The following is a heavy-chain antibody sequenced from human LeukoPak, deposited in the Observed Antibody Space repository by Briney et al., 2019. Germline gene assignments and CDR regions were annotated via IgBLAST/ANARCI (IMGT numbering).Heavy chain of an antibody. V-gene: IGHV4-31*03. Sequence: SSETLSLTCTVSGVSISSGGYYWSWIRQHPGKGLEWIGYIYYSGSTYYNPSLKSRVTISVDTSKNQFSLKLSSVTAADTAVYYCARDEGYCSGGSCYPYNWFDPWGQGTLVTVSS. CDR3: ARDEGYCSGGSCYPYNWFDP. CDR1: GVSISSGGYY. CDR2: IYYSGST. J-gene: IGHJ5*02. D-gene: IGHD2-15*01.